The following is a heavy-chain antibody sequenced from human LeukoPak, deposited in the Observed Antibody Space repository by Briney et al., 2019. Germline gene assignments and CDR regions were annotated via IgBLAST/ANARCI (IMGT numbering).Heavy chain of an antibody. J-gene: IGHJ4*02. V-gene: IGHV3-21*01. CDR1: GFTFSSYS. Sequence: GGSLRLSCAASGFTFSSYSMNWVRQAPGKGLEWVSSISSSSSYIYYADSVKGRFTISRDNAKTSLFLQMSSLRVEDTAVYYCARARIAAPLLDYWGQGTLVTVSS. D-gene: IGHD6-13*01. CDR2: ISSSSSYI. CDR3: ARARIAAPLLDY.